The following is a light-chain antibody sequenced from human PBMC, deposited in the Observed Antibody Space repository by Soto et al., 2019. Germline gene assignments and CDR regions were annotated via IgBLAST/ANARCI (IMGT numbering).Light chain of an antibody. CDR1: QTISGW. Sequence: DVQMTQSPSTLSAAVGDGVTITCRASQTISGWLAWYQQRPGKAPKLLISDASSLRSGVPSRFSGSGSGTEYTLTISSLQPHDFGSYYCQQNISDPWTYGHRIKVE. CDR2: DAS. V-gene: IGKV1-5*01. CDR3: QQNISDPWT. J-gene: IGKJ1*01.